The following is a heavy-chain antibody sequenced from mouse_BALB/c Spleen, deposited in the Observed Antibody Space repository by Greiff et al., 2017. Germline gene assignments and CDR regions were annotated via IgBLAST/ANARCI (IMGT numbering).Heavy chain of an antibody. CDR2: ISSGGST. V-gene: IGHV5-6-5*01. Sequence: EVNLVESGGGLVKPGGSLKLSCAASGFTFSSYAMSWVRQTPEKRLEWVASISSGGSTYYPDSVKGRFTISRDNARNILYLQMSSLRSEDTAMYYCARGLLRSTMDYWGQGTSVTVSS. D-gene: IGHD1-1*01. CDR1: GFTFSSYA. J-gene: IGHJ4*01. CDR3: ARGLLRSTMDY.